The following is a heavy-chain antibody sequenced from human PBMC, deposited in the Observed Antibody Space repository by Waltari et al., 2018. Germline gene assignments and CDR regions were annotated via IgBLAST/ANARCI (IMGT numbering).Heavy chain of an antibody. CDR3: ARGGVPDYYGSGSPYRNWFDP. D-gene: IGHD3-10*01. CDR1: GGSFSGYH. Sequence: QVQLKQWGAGTLKPSDTLSLTCGVYGGSFSGYHWTWVRQSPGKGLEWIGGIKHGGVTNDTPSLKSRVTISGDASKNQFSLFVRSVTAADTAVYYCARGGVPDYYGSGSPYRNWFDPWGQGTLVTVSS. J-gene: IGHJ5*02. V-gene: IGHV4-34*02. CDR2: IKHGGVT.